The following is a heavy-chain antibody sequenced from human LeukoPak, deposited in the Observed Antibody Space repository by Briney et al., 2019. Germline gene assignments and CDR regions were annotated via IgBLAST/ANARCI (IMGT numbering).Heavy chain of an antibody. V-gene: IGHV3-7*05. CDR1: GFTFSTFW. CDR2: IKQDGSEK. Sequence: PGGSLRLSCAASGFTFSTFWMSWVRQAPGKGLEWVANIKQDGSEKYYVDSVKGRFTISRDNAKNPLYLQMNSLRAEDTAVYYCARDRGSQDYWGQGTLVTVSS. CDR3: ARDRGSQDY. J-gene: IGHJ4*02. D-gene: IGHD3-10*01.